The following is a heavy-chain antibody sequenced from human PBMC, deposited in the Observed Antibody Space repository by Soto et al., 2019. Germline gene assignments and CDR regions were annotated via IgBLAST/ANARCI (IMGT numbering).Heavy chain of an antibody. CDR3: ARGGSSRPDY. Sequence: EVQLVESGGGLVQPGGSLRLSCAASGFTFSNYGINWVRQAPGKGLEWVSYISSSSSSIYYADSVKGRFTISRDNAKNSVYLQMNSLRAEDTAVYYCARGGSSRPDYWVQGTLVIVSS. CDR2: ISSSSSSI. CDR1: GFTFSNYG. J-gene: IGHJ4*02. V-gene: IGHV3-48*01.